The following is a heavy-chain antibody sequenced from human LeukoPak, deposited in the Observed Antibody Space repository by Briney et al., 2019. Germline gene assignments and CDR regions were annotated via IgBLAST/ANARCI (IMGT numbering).Heavy chain of an antibody. V-gene: IGHV3-30*02. CDR3: ARGRGPDGYNFVDY. J-gene: IGHJ4*02. CDR1: GFFFSGYS. Sequence: GGSLRLSCVASGFFFSGYSMHWVRQAPGKGLEWVAFIRYDETKKYYADSVKGRVTISRDHSKNTLYLQMNYLSAEDTAVYSCARGRGPDGYNFVDYWGQGTLVTVSS. CDR2: IRYDETKK. D-gene: IGHD5-24*01.